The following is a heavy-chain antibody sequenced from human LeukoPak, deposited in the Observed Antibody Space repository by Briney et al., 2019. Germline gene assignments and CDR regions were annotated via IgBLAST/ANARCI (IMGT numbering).Heavy chain of an antibody. Sequence: GGSLRLSCAASGFTFSTYGMHWVRQAPGKGLEWVAVISYDGSNKYDADSVKGRFTISRDNSKNTLYVKMNSLRAEDTAVYYCAKSAVWCGEEEGHYGMDVWGQGTTVTVSS. D-gene: IGHD3-10*01. CDR1: GFTFSTYG. J-gene: IGHJ6*02. CDR3: AKSAVWCGEEEGHYGMDV. CDR2: ISYDGSNK. V-gene: IGHV3-30*18.